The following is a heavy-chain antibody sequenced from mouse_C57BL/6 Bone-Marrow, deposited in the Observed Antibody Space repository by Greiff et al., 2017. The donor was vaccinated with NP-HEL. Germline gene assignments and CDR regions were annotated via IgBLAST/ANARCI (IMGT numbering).Heavy chain of an antibody. CDR2: INSDGGST. J-gene: IGHJ3*01. D-gene: IGHD2-2*01. CDR3: ARHVDLLWLRRKSWFAY. CDR1: EYEFPSHD. V-gene: IGHV5-2*01. Sequence: EVKLQESGGGLVQPGESLKLSCESNEYEFPSHDMSWVRKTPEKRLELVAAINSDGGSTYYPDTMERRFIISRDNTKKTLYLQMSSLRSEDTALYYCARHVDLLWLRRKSWFAYWGQGTLVTVSA.